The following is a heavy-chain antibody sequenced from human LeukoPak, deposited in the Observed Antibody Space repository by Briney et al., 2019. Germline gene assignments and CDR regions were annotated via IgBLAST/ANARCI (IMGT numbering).Heavy chain of an antibody. J-gene: IGHJ4*02. CDR3: AKDSGPGSFYPTGDEY. D-gene: IGHD3-10*01. V-gene: IGHV3-23*01. CDR2: ISVSGGGT. Sequence: PGGSLRLSCAASGFTFSNYAMTWVRQAPEKGLKWVSSISVSGGGTHYEDSVKGRFTISRDNSKNTLYLQMNSLRAEDTAVYYCAKDSGPGSFYPTGDEYWGQGILVTVSS. CDR1: GFTFSNYA.